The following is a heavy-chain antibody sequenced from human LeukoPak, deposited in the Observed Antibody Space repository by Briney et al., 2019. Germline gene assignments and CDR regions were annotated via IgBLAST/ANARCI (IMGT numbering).Heavy chain of an antibody. Sequence: PGGSLRLSCAASGFTFSSYSMNWVRQAPGKGLEWVSYISSSSSTIYYADSVKGRFTISRDNAKNSLYLQMNSLRAEDTAVYYCARVGYCSGGSCYSGGPFDYWGQGTLVTVSS. D-gene: IGHD2-15*01. CDR2: ISSSSSTI. J-gene: IGHJ4*02. V-gene: IGHV3-48*01. CDR3: ARVGYCSGGSCYSGGPFDY. CDR1: GFTFSSYS.